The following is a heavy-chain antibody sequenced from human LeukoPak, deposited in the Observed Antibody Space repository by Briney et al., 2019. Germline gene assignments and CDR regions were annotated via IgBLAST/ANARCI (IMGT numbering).Heavy chain of an antibody. J-gene: IGHJ4*02. CDR1: GFTFSKNS. V-gene: IGHV3-48*01. CDR2: ISSSSSTI. CDR3: AIIAVAGTGDCEDY. D-gene: IGHD6-19*01. Sequence: GGSLRLSCAASGFTFSKNSMNWVRQAPGKGLEWVSYISSSSSTIYYADSVKGRFTISRDNAKNSLYLQMNSLRAEDTAVYYCAIIAVAGTGDCEDYWGQGTLVTVSS.